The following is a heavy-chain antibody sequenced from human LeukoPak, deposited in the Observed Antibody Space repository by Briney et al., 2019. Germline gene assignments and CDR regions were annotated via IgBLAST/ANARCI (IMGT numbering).Heavy chain of an antibody. V-gene: IGHV4-61*08. Sequence: SETLSLTCTVSGGSVSSGGYFWTWIRQSPGKRLEYVGYIYDSGRTNYNPSLKSRVTISKDTSKNQFSLKLSSVTAADTAVYYCARDRLGGYSYVYWGQGSLVTVSS. CDR3: ARDRLGGYSYVY. CDR1: GGSVSSGGYF. D-gene: IGHD5-12*01. J-gene: IGHJ4*02. CDR2: IYDSGRT.